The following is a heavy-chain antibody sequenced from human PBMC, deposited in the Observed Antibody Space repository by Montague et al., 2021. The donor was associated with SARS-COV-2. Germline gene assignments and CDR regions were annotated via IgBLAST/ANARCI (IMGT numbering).Heavy chain of an antibody. J-gene: IGHJ4*02. V-gene: IGHV5-10-1*01. D-gene: IGHD2-21*02. CDR1: GYDFTRYW. Sequence: QSGAEVKKSGESPRISCRGSGYDFTRYWISWVRQMPGKGLEWMGRINPADSQTNYSPSFQGQVTISVDKSITTAYLQWSSLKPSDTAIYYCARSQHCGSDCYFAYWGQGSLVTVSS. CDR2: INPADSQT. CDR3: ARSQHCGSDCYFAY.